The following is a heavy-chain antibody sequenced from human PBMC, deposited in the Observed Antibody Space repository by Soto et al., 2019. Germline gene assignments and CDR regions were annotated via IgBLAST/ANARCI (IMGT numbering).Heavy chain of an antibody. CDR2: IIPIFGTA. CDR3: ARDLQWQWLVNYYYYYGMDV. J-gene: IGHJ6*02. V-gene: IGHV1-69*01. D-gene: IGHD6-19*01. Sequence: QVQLVQSGAEVKKPGSSVKVSCKASGGTFSSYAISWVRQAPGQGLEWMGGIIPIFGTANYAQKFQGRVTITADESTSTAYMELSSLRSEDTAVYYCARDLQWQWLVNYYYYYGMDVWGQGTTVTVSS. CDR1: GGTFSSYA.